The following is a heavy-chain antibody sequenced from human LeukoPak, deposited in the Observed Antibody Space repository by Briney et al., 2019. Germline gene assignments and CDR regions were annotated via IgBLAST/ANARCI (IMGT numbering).Heavy chain of an antibody. Sequence: SETLSLTCTVSGGSISSSSYYWGWIRQPPGKGLEWIGSIYYSGSTYYNPSLKSRVTISVDTSKNQFSLKLSSVTAADTAVYYCARHLVVLPISPWSQSNARYFDYWGQGTLVTVSS. CDR1: GGSISSSSYY. V-gene: IGHV4-39*01. CDR2: IYYSGST. D-gene: IGHD2-2*01. CDR3: ARHLVVLPISPWSQSNARYFDY. J-gene: IGHJ4*02.